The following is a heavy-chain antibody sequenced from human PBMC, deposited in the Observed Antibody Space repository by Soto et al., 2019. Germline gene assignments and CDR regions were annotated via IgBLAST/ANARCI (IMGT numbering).Heavy chain of an antibody. J-gene: IGHJ6*02. CDR2: ISYDGSNK. CDR3: ARGRDIAAAGTWADYYGMDV. V-gene: IGHV3-30-3*01. D-gene: IGHD6-13*01. CDR1: GFTFSSYA. Sequence: GGSLRLSCAASGFTFSSYAMHWVRQAPGKGLEWVAVISYDGSNKYYADSVKGRFTISRDNSKSTLYLQMNSLRAEDTAVYYCARGRDIAAAGTWADYYGMDVWGQGTTVTVSS.